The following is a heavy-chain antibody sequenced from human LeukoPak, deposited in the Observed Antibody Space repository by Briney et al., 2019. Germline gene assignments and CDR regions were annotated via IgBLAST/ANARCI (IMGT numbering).Heavy chain of an antibody. Sequence: PSETLSLTCTVSGGSISSSSYYWGWIRQPPGKGLEWIGSIYYSGSTYYNPSLKSRVTISVDTSKNQFSLKLSSVTAADTAAYYCARLLVGATTHIDYWGQGTLVTVSS. V-gene: IGHV4-39*01. CDR3: ARLLVGATTHIDY. D-gene: IGHD1-26*01. CDR2: IYYSGST. CDR1: GGSISSSSYY. J-gene: IGHJ4*02.